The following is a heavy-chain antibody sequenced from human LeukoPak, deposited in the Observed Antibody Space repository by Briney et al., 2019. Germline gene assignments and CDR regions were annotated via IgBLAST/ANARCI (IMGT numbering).Heavy chain of an antibody. Sequence: ASVKVSCKASVYTFTGYYMHWVRQAPGQGLEWMGCINPNSGGTNYAQKFQGRVTMTRDTSISTAYMELSRLRSDETAVYYCARDRRNKVFYGMDVRGQGTTVTVSS. V-gene: IGHV1-2*02. J-gene: IGHJ6*02. D-gene: IGHD1-14*01. CDR1: VYTFTGYY. CDR2: INPNSGGT. CDR3: ARDRRNKVFYGMDV.